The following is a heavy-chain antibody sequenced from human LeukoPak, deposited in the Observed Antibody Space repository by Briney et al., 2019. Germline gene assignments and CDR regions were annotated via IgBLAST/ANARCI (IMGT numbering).Heavy chain of an antibody. V-gene: IGHV4-39*07. D-gene: IGHD2-15*01. J-gene: IGHJ4*02. Sequence: PSETLSLTCTVSGGSISSPTYYWGWIRQPPGKGLEWIGSISNSGSTYYNPSLKSRVAISLDTSKNQFSLRLNSVTAADTAVFYCARVAYCSGGGCYPTHDYWGQGTLVTVSS. CDR3: ARVAYCSGGGCYPTHDY. CDR1: GGSISSPTYY. CDR2: ISNSGST.